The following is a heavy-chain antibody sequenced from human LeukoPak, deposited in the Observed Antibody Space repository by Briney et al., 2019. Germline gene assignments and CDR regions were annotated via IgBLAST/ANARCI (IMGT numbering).Heavy chain of an antibody. CDR2: IDRDGLTR. J-gene: IGHJ4*02. V-gene: IGHV3-74*03. D-gene: IGHD2-21*02. CDR1: GLMFHEHW. CDR3: AKDGGSYNFDY. Sequence: GRFLRLSCESSGLMFHEHWMLWVRQVPGKGLAWAARIDRDGLTREYADSVKGRFTISRDNSKNTLFLQMNSLRDEDTAVYYCAKDGGSYNFDYWGQGTLVTVSS.